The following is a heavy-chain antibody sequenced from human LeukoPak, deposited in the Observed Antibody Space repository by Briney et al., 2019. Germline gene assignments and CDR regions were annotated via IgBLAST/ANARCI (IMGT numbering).Heavy chain of an antibody. D-gene: IGHD2-15*01. J-gene: IGHJ4*02. V-gene: IGHV4-59*08. Sequence: SETLSLTCTVSGGSISGYYWSWIRQPPGKGLEWIGYIYYSGVTNYNPSLRSRHTISVDTSRNQFSLELSSVTAADTAVYYCARQHPSGRGSGLDYWGQGTLAIVSS. CDR2: IYYSGVT. CDR3: ARQHPSGRGSGLDY. CDR1: GGSISGYY.